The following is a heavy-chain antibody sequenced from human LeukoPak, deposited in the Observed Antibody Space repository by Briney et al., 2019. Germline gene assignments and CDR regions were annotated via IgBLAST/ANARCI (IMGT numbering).Heavy chain of an antibody. Sequence: GGSLRLSCAASGFTFSSYSMNWVRQAPGKGLEWVSSISSTSTYIDYVDSVKGRFTISRDNAKNSLYLQMDSLRAEDTAVYYCARDPPSRGTRYFDYWGQGTLVTVSS. CDR1: GFTFSSYS. D-gene: IGHD3-16*01. CDR2: ISSTSTYI. J-gene: IGHJ4*02. V-gene: IGHV3-21*01. CDR3: ARDPPSRGTRYFDY.